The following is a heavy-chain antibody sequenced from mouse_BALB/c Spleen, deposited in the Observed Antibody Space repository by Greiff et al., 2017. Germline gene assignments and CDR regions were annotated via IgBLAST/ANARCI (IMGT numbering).Heavy chain of an antibody. CDR1: GDSITSGY. J-gene: IGHJ2*01. CDR2: ISYSGST. Sequence: EVKLVESGPSLVKPSQTLSLTCSVTGDSITSGYWNWIRKFPGNKLEYMGYISYSGSTYYNPSLKSRISITRDTSKNQYYLQLNSVTTEDTATYYCARCITTANYFDYWGQGTTLTVSS. D-gene: IGHD1-2*01. CDR3: ARCITTANYFDY. V-gene: IGHV3-8*02.